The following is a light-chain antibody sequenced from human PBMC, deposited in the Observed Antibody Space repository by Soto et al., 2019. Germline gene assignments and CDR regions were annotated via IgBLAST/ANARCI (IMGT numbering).Light chain of an antibody. CDR3: QKYNHAPT. Sequence: DIQMTHSPSSLLASLGDEATIICRGSQGISNYLAWYQQKPGKVPELLIYAASTLQSGVPSRFSGSGSGTDFTLTISSLQPEDVATYYCQKYNHAPTFGGGTKVEIK. CDR2: AAS. J-gene: IGKJ4*01. CDR1: QGISNY. V-gene: IGKV1-27*01.